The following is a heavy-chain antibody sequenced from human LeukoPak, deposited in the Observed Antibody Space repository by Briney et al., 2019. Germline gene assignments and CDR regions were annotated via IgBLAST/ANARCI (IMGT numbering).Heavy chain of an antibody. CDR1: GGSISSSRYY. CDR3: ARDDVRGFS. CDR2: IYYTGST. Sequence: SETLSLTCTVSGGSISSSRYYWGWIRQPPGKGLEWIGSIYYTGSTYYNPSLRSRVSISVDTSKNQFTLKLSSVTAADTAVFYCARDDVRGFSWGQGTLVTVSS. J-gene: IGHJ5*02. V-gene: IGHV4-39*02.